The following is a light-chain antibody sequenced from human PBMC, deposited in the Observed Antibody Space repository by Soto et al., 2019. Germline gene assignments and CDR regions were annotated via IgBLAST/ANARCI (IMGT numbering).Light chain of an antibody. J-gene: IGLJ3*02. V-gene: IGLV3-21*02. CDR3: QVWDNTDEHPRVV. Sequence: SYVLTQPRSVSVAPGQTATITCGGNNVGSKNMYWCRQRPGQAPVLVVYADSDRPSGIPERLSGSNSGSTATLTINRVEAGDEADYFCQVWDNTDEHPRVVFGGGTKVTVL. CDR2: ADS. CDR1: NVGSKN.